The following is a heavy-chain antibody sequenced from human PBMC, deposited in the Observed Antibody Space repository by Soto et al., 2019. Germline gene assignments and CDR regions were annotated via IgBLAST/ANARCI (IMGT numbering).Heavy chain of an antibody. J-gene: IGHJ6*03. Sequence: GASVKVSCKASGYTFTSYDINWVRQATGQGLEWMGWMDPNSGNTGYAQKFQGRVTMTRNTSISTAYMELSSLRSEDTAVYYCARGLTRFLETPYYYMDVWGKGTTVTVSS. V-gene: IGHV1-8*01. CDR2: MDPNSGNT. D-gene: IGHD3-3*01. CDR1: GYTFTSYD. CDR3: ARGLTRFLETPYYYMDV.